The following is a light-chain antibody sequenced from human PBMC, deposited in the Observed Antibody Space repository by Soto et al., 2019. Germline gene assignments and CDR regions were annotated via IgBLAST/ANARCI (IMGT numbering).Light chain of an antibody. CDR2: EVN. CDR1: SSDVGAYNY. CDR3: SSYASTSTAV. V-gene: IGLV2-14*01. J-gene: IGLJ1*01. Sequence: QSALTQPRSVSGSPGQSVTISCTGTSSDVGAYNYVSWYQQHPGKAPKLMIYEVNYRPSGVSNRFSGSKSGITASLTISGLQAEDEADYYCSSYASTSTAVFGTGTKLTVL.